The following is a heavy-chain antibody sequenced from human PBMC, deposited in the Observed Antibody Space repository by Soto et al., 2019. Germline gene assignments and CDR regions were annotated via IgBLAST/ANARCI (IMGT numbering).Heavy chain of an antibody. D-gene: IGHD3-16*01. Sequence: QVQLVQSGAEVKKPGSSVKVSCKASGGTFSSYAISWVRQAPGQGFEWMGGIIPIFGTANYAQKFQGRVTITADESTSTAYMELSSLRSEDTAVYYCARDRLMITFGGVGDGRWFAFDIWGQGTMVTVSS. V-gene: IGHV1-69*12. J-gene: IGHJ3*02. CDR1: GGTFSSYA. CDR2: IIPIFGTA. CDR3: ARDRLMITFGGVGDGRWFAFDI.